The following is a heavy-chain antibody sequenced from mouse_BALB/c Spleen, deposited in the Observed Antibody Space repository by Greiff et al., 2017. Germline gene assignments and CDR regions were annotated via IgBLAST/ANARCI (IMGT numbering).Heavy chain of an antibody. CDR3: TRGHYDYAPRFAY. J-gene: IGHJ3*01. D-gene: IGHD2-4*01. V-gene: IGHV1-15*01. CDR1: GYTFTDYE. CDR2: IDPETGGT. Sequence: QVQLQQSGAELVRPGASVTLSCKASGYTFTDYEMHWVKQTPVHGLEWIGAIDPETGGTAYNQKFKGKATLTADKSSSTAYMELRSLTSEDSAVYYCTRGHYDYAPRFAYWGQGTLVTVSA.